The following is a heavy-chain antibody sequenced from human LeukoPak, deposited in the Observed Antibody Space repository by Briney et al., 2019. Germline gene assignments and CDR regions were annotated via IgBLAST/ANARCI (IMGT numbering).Heavy chain of an antibody. J-gene: IGHJ4*02. CDR1: GGSISSGGYY. D-gene: IGHD6-13*01. CDR2: IYYSGST. CDR3: AREIAAAVGSYFAY. Sequence: PSETLSLTCTVSGGSISSGGYYWSWIRQHPGKGLEWIGYIYYSGSTYYNPSLKSRVTISVDTSKNQFSLKLSSVTAADTAVYFCAREIAAAVGSYFAYGGQEPLVTVSS. V-gene: IGHV4-31*03.